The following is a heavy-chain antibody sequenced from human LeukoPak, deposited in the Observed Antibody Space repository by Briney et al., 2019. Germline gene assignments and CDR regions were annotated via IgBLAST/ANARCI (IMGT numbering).Heavy chain of an antibody. D-gene: IGHD4-11*01. CDR3: ARVPRGTVTTHFDY. Sequence: ASVKVSCKASGYTFTGYYMHWVRQAPGQGLEWMGWINPNSGGTNYAQKFQGRVTMTRDTSISTAYMELSRLRSDDTAVYYCARVPRGTVTTHFDYWGQGTLVTVSS. J-gene: IGHJ4*02. CDR2: INPNSGGT. CDR1: GYTFTGYY. V-gene: IGHV1-2*02.